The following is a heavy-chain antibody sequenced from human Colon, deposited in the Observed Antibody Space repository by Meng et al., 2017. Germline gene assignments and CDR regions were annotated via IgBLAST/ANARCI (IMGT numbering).Heavy chain of an antibody. J-gene: IGHJ4*02. CDR1: GFTFSKSG. Sequence: QVHLVESGGGVVHPGWSLRLPCAASGFTFSKSGIHWVRQAPGKGLEWVSDVLYDGSNTYYADSVKGRFTISRDNTNNTVYLHMSSLRPEDTAIYYCAKEIFQQLGAFDSWGQGTLVTVSS. D-gene: IGHD3-3*01. CDR2: VLYDGSNT. V-gene: IGHV3-30*18. CDR3: AKEIFQQLGAFDS.